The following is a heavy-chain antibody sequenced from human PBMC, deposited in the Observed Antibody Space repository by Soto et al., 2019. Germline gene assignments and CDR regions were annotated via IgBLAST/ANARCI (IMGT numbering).Heavy chain of an antibody. CDR1: GFSLSSTRMA. CDR3: AHIVVAGLGYYFDY. J-gene: IGHJ4*02. CDR2: IYWDDDK. V-gene: IGHV2-5*02. D-gene: IGHD6-19*01. Sequence: QITLKESGPTLVKPTQTLTLTCTFSGFSLSSTRMAVGWIRQPPGKAREWLALIYWDDDKRYSPFLKSRLTNTKDTSKHQVVLTMSPMDPVDTARYYCAHIVVAGLGYYFDYWGQGNLVTVSS.